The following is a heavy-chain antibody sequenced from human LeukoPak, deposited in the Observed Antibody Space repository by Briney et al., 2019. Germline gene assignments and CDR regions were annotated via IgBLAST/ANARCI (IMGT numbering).Heavy chain of an antibody. D-gene: IGHD5-18*01. J-gene: IGHJ4*02. CDR1: GYTFTSYD. Sequence: GASVKVSCKASGYTFTSYDINWVRQATGQGLEWMGWMNPNSGGTNYAQKFQGRVTMTRDTSISTAYMELSRLRSDDTAVYYCARGDRIQLWLLYYFDYWGQGTLVTVSS. CDR2: MNPNSGGT. CDR3: ARGDRIQLWLLYYFDY. V-gene: IGHV1-2*02.